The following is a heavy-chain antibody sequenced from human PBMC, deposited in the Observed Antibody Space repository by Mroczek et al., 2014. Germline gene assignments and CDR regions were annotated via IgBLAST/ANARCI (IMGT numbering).Heavy chain of an antibody. CDR2: ISAYNGNT. J-gene: IGHJ6*03. D-gene: IGHD3-3*01. Sequence: VQLVETGAEVKKPGASVKVSCKASGYTFTSYGISWVRQAPGQGLEWMGWISAYNGNTNYAQKLQGRVTMTTDTSTSTAYMELRSLRSDDTAVYYCARDGPPQLAVLRFLEALGGCYYYYYYYMDVWGKGTTVTRLL. CDR1: GYTFTSYG. V-gene: IGHV1-18*01. CDR3: ARDGPPQLAVLRFLEALGGCYYYYYYYMDV.